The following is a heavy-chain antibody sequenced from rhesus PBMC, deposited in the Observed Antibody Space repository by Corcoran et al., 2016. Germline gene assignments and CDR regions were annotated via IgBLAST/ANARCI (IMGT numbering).Heavy chain of an antibody. D-gene: IGHD4-29*01. V-gene: IGHV3-7*01. CDR1: VSPLWYYG. J-gene: IGHJ4*01. CDR2: SSNTGKNI. CDR3: SRDDYGSD. Sequence: VQLVESGGVLVQPGGSLGLACGSSVSPLWYYGLHWVCQAPGKGLEWVSSSSNTGKNISYADSAKGRFTVSRDNAKNSLSLQMNSLRAEDTAVYYCSRDDYGSDWGQGVLVTVSS.